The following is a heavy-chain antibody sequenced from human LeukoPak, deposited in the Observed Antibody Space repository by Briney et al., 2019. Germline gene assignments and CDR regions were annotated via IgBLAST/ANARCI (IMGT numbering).Heavy chain of an antibody. CDR3: AKLGSSWSYLDY. CDR1: GFTFSSYA. V-gene: IGHV3-23*01. D-gene: IGHD6-6*01. Sequence: GSLRLSCSASGFTFSSYAMSWVRQAPGKGLEWVSAISGSGGSTYYADSVKGRFTISRDNSRNTLYLQMNSLRAEDTAVYYCAKLGSSWSYLDYWGQGTLVTVSS. CDR2: ISGSGGST. J-gene: IGHJ4*02.